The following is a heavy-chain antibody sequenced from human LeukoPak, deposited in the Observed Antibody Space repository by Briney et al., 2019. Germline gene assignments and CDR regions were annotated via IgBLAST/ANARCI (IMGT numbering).Heavy chain of an antibody. J-gene: IGHJ6*02. D-gene: IGHD2-2*01. CDR1: GYSFTSYW. V-gene: IGHV5-51*01. Sequence: RGESLQISCKGSGYSFTSYWIGWVRQMPGKGLEWMGIIYPGDSDTRYSPSFQGQVTISADKSISTAYLQWSSLKASDTAMYYCARHGGYCSSTSCSPLYYYYGMDVWGQGTTVTDSS. CDR2: IYPGDSDT. CDR3: ARHGGYCSSTSCSPLYYYYGMDV.